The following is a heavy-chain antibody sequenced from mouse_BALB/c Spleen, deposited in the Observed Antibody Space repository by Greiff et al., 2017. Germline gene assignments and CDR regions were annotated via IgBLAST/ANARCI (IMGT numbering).Heavy chain of an antibody. J-gene: IGHJ1*01. D-gene: IGHD2-4*01. CDR1: GFTFSSYA. CDR3: ARRGYYDSYWYFDV. CDR2: ISSGGSYT. V-gene: IGHV5-9-3*01. Sequence: EVKLVESGGGLVKPGGSLKLSCAASGFTFSSYAMSWVRQPPEKRLEWVATISSGGSYTYYPDSVKGRFTISRDNAKNTLYLQMSSLRSEDTAMYYCARRGYYDSYWYFDVWGAGTTVTVSS.